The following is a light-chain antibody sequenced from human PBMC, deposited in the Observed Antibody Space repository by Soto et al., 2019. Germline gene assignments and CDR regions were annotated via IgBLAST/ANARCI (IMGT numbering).Light chain of an antibody. CDR1: SSDVGSYNL. J-gene: IGLJ2*01. CDR2: EGS. CDR3: CSYAGSSTYVV. Sequence: QSVLTQPASVSGSPGQSITISCTGTSSDVGSYNLVSWFQQHPGKAPKLMIYEGSKRPSGVSNRLSGSKSGNTASLTISGRQAEDEADDYCCSYAGSSTYVVFGGGTKLTVL. V-gene: IGLV2-23*01.